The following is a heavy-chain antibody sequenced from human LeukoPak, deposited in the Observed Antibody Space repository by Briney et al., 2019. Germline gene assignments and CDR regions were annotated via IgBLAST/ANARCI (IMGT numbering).Heavy chain of an antibody. J-gene: IGHJ6*03. CDR3: ARHNGFDRGYYYYMDV. CDR2: VYTSGIT. D-gene: IGHD3-9*01. V-gene: IGHV4-4*07. Sequence: SETLSLTCTVSGGFINSYYWSWIRQPAGKGLEWIRRVYTSGITNYNPSLKSRITMSVDTSKNQFSLKLTSVTAADTAVYYCARHNGFDRGYYYYMDVWGKGTTVTVSS. CDR1: GGFINSYY.